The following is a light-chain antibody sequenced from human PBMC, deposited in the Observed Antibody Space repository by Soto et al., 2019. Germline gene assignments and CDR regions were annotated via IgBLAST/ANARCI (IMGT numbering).Light chain of an antibody. V-gene: IGKV3-11*01. CDR3: RQRTNCPPRPLT. CDR1: QGISTY. J-gene: IGKJ4*02. CDR2: DAS. Sequence: EIVLTQSPATLSLSPGERVTLSCRASQGISTYLAWYQQKPGQAPRLLVYDASNRASGIPARFSGSGSGTDFTLTISSLEPEDFAVYYCRQRTNCPPRPLTVGGGTRVDIK.